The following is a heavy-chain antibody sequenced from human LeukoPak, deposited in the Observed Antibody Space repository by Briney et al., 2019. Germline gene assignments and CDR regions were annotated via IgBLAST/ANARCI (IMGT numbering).Heavy chain of an antibody. CDR2: IIPIFGTA. J-gene: IGHJ4*02. V-gene: IGHV1-69*05. Sequence: SVKVSCKASGGTFSSYAISWVRQAPGQGLEWMGGIIPIFGTANYAQEFQGRVTITTDESTSTAYMELSSLRSEDTAVYYCARSRSSGYYNMEDYWGQGTLVTVSS. CDR1: GGTFSSYA. CDR3: ARSRSSGYYNMEDY. D-gene: IGHD3-22*01.